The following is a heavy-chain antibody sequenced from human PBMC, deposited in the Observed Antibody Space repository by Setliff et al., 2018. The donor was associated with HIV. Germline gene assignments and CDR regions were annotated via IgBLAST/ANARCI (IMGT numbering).Heavy chain of an antibody. CDR1: GGSMGSHY. CDR3: ARDVGLCGVDCWPYFYFDL. Sequence: NPSETLSLICVISGGSMGSHYWSWIRQSPGKGLEWIGNIHYTGISDINPSLKRRATISLDRPKIQFSLKLSSMTAADTAVYYCARDVGLCGVDCWPYFYFDLWGRGNLVTVSS. CDR2: IHYTGIS. D-gene: IGHD2-21*02. J-gene: IGHJ2*01. V-gene: IGHV4-59*11.